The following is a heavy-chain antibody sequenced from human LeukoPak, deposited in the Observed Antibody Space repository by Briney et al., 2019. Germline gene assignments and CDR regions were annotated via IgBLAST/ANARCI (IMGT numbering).Heavy chain of an antibody. Sequence: GGSLRLSCAASGFTFSSYWMSWVRQAPGKGLEWVANIKQEGSERYYVDSVKGLFTIYRDNAKNSLYLQMNSLRAEDTAVYYCSRDPARFYDSSGYLEDYWGQGTLVTVSS. J-gene: IGHJ4*02. CDR1: GFTFSSYW. D-gene: IGHD3-22*01. V-gene: IGHV3-7*01. CDR3: SRDPARFYDSSGYLEDY. CDR2: IKQEGSER.